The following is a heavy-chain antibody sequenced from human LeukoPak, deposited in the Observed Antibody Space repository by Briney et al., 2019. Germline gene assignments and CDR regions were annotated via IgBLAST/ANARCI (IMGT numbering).Heavy chain of an antibody. D-gene: IGHD2-15*01. CDR3: AKFMGYCSGGSCYSMDE. CDR1: GFTFRRYA. CDR2: MSGSGGGT. Sequence: GGSLRLSCAAPGFTFRRYAMSWVRQAPGKGLEWVSAMSGSGGGTYYADSVKGRFSISRDNSKNTLYLQMNSLRAEDTAEYYCAKFMGYCSGGSCYSMDEWGQGTLVTVSS. J-gene: IGHJ4*02. V-gene: IGHV3-23*01.